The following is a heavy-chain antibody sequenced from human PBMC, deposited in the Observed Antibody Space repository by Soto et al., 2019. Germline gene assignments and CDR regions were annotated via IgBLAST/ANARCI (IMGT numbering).Heavy chain of an antibody. CDR2: INSDGSST. V-gene: IGHV3-74*01. CDR1: GFTFISYW. J-gene: IGHJ5*02. D-gene: IGHD2-2*01. Sequence: GGSLRLSCAASGFTFISYWMHWGRQAPGKGLVWVSRINSDGSSTSYADSVKGRFTISRDNAKNTLYLRMNSLRAEDTAVYYCVFEGLPAATSWFYLCGQGTLVIVSS. CDR3: VFEGLPAATSWFYL.